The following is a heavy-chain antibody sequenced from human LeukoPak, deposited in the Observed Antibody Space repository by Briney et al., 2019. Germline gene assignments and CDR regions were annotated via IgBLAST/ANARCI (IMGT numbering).Heavy chain of an antibody. CDR3: ARIATGGPLD. V-gene: IGHV3-74*01. Sequence: GGSLILSCAASGFTFSSYAMSWVRQAPGKGLVWVARINSDGRSTNYADPVKGRFTISRDNAKNTLYLQMNSLRAEDTAVYYCARIATGGPLDWGQGTLVIVSS. CDR2: INSDGRST. J-gene: IGHJ4*02. D-gene: IGHD2-8*02. CDR1: GFTFSSYA.